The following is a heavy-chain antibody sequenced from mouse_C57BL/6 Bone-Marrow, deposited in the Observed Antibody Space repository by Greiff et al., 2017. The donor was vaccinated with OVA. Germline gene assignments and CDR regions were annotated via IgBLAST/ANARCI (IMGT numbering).Heavy chain of an antibody. CDR1: GFTFSSYG. J-gene: IGHJ3*01. D-gene: IGHD1-1*01. V-gene: IGHV5-6*01. CDR3: ARPAVVPFAY. CDR2: ISSGGSYT. Sequence: EVKLQESGGDLVKPGGSLKLSCAASGFTFSSYGMSWVRQTPDKRLEWVATISSGGSYTYSPDSVKGRFTISRDNAKNTLYLQMSSLKSEDTAMYYCARPAVVPFAYWGQGTLVTVSA.